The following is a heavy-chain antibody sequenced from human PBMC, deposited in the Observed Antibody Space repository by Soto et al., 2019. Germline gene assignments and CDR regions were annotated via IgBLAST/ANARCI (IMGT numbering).Heavy chain of an antibody. CDR1: GYSISSGYY. J-gene: IGHJ4*02. CDR3: AREPYCSITSCYPFDY. Sequence: SETLSLTCAVSGYSISSGYYWGWIRQPPGKGLEWMGSISHSGNTNYNPPLKSRVTISLDTSKNQYSLKLSSVAAADTAVYYCAREPYCSITSCYPFDYWGQGTLVTVSS. V-gene: IGHV4-38-2*02. CDR2: ISHSGNT. D-gene: IGHD2-2*01.